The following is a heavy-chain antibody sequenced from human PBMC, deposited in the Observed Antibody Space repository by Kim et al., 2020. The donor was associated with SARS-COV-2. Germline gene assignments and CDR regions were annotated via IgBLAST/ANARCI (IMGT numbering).Heavy chain of an antibody. CDR3: ARGSGWYRGYFDY. D-gene: IGHD6-19*01. J-gene: IGHJ4*02. Sequence: GGSLRLSCAASGFTFSSYAMHWVRQAPGKGLEWVAVISYDGSNKYYADSVKGRFTISRDNSKNTLYLQMNSLRAEDTAVYYCARGSGWYRGYFDYWGQGTLVTVSS. CDR1: GFTFSSYA. CDR2: ISYDGSNK. V-gene: IGHV3-30*04.